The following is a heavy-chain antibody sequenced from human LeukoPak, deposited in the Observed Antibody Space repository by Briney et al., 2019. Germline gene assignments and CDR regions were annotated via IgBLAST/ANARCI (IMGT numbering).Heavy chain of an antibody. V-gene: IGHV5-51*01. J-gene: IGHJ4*02. CDR2: IYPGDSDT. D-gene: IGHD1-26*01. Sequence: GESLKISCKGSGYSSTNYWIGWVRQLPGKGLEWLGIIYPGDSDTRYSPSFQGQVTISADKFLSTAYLQWSSLEASDNAMYYCARRDSGFEFFDYWGQGTLVTVSS. CDR3: ARRDSGFEFFDY. CDR1: GYSSTNYW.